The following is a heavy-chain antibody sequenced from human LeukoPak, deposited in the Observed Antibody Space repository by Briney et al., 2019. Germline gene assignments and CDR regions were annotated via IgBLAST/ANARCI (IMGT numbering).Heavy chain of an antibody. V-gene: IGHV3-23*01. J-gene: IGHJ4*02. D-gene: IGHD6-13*01. Sequence: PGGSLRLSCAASGFNIGSSGMSWVRQAPGKGLEWVSAISSSDATTYYADSVKGRFTISRDNSKNSLYLQMNCLRAEDTAVYYCAKHSSSWFFDFWGQGALVTVSS. CDR1: GFNIGSSG. CDR2: ISSSDATT. CDR3: AKHSSSWFFDF.